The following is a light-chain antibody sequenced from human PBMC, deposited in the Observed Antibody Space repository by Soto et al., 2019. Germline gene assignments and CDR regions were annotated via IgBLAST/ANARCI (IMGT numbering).Light chain of an antibody. J-gene: IGLJ1*01. V-gene: IGLV2-14*01. Sequence: QSVLPQPASVSGSPGQSIAISCTGTSSDIGSYNYVSWYQQHPGKAPKLMIHEVSNRPSGVSDRFSGSKSGNTASLTISGLQADDEADYYCSSHTTYSTRVFGTGTKVTVL. CDR1: SSDIGSYNY. CDR3: SSHTTYSTRV. CDR2: EVS.